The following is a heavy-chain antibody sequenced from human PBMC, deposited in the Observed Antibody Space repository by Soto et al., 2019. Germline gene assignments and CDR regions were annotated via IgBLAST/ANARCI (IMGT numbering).Heavy chain of an antibody. CDR2: IYWDDDR. D-gene: IGHD3-22*01. J-gene: IGHJ4*02. CDR1: GFSLTTTGVG. V-gene: IGHV2-5*02. Sequence: QITLKESGPTLVKPTQTLTLTCTFSGFSLTTTGVGVGWVRQPPGKALEGLALIYWDDDRRLSPSLKNRLTITRDTSKDQVVLTLTNMDPVDTATYYCVHSFYDLSGPFLFDYWGQGTLVTVSS. CDR3: VHSFYDLSGPFLFDY.